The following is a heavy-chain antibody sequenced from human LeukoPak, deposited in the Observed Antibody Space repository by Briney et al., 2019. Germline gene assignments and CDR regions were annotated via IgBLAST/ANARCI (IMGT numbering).Heavy chain of an antibody. Sequence: SETLSLTCTVSGGSISSGGYYWSWIRQHPGKGLEWIGYIYHSGSTYYNPSLKSRGTISVDTSKNQFSLKLSSVTAADTAVYYCAREPCSSTSCYYNWFDPWGQGTLVTVSS. J-gene: IGHJ5*02. V-gene: IGHV4-31*03. CDR2: IYHSGST. D-gene: IGHD2-2*01. CDR3: AREPCSSTSCYYNWFDP. CDR1: GGSISSGGYY.